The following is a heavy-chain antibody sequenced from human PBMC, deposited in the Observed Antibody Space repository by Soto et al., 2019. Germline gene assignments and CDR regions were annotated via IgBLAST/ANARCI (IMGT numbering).Heavy chain of an antibody. V-gene: IGHV1-69*13. CDR3: AIDSIPYYYDSSGYYYTLDV. Sequence: SVKVSCKASGGTFSSYAISWVRQAPGQGLEWMGGIIPIFGTANYAQKFQGRVTITADESTSTAYMELSSLRSEDTAVYYCAIDSIPYYYDSSGYYYTLDVWGQGTTVTVSS. CDR2: IIPIFGTA. D-gene: IGHD3-22*01. CDR1: GGTFSSYA. J-gene: IGHJ6*02.